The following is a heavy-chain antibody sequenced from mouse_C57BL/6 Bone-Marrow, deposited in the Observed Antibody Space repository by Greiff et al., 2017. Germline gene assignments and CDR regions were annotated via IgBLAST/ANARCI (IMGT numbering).Heavy chain of an antibody. Sequence: EVQLVESGAELVRPGASVKLSCTASGFNIKDDYMHWVKQRPEQGLEWIGWIDPENGDTEYASKFQGTATITAATSSNTAYLQLSSLTSEDTAVYYCTPITTVVADGYFDVWGTGTTVTVSS. CDR1: GFNIKDDY. V-gene: IGHV14-4*01. D-gene: IGHD1-1*01. CDR3: TPITTVVADGYFDV. CDR2: IDPENGDT. J-gene: IGHJ1*03.